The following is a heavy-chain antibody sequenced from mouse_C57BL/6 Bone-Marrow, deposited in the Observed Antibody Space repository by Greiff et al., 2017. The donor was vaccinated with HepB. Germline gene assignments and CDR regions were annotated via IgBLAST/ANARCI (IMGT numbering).Heavy chain of an antibody. J-gene: IGHJ2*01. V-gene: IGHV14-4*01. Sequence: EVQLQQSGAELVRPGASVKLSCTASGFNIKDDYMHWVKQRPEQGLEWIGWIDPENGDTEYASKFHGKATITADTSSNTAYLQLSSLTSEDTAVYYCTTDLFDYWGQGTTLTVSS. CDR2: IDPENGDT. CDR3: TTDLFDY. CDR1: GFNIKDDY.